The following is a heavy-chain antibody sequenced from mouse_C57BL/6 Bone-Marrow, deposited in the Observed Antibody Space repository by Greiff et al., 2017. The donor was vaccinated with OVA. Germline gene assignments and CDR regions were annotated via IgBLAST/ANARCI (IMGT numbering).Heavy chain of an antibody. J-gene: IGHJ3*01. CDR2: IYPGGGCT. Sequence: VQLQQSGAELVRPGTSVKMSCKASGYTFTNYWIGWAKQRPGHGLEWIGDIYPGGGCTNYNEKFKGKATLTADKSSSTAYMQFSSLTSEDAAIYYCASSYYYGSSYWFAYWGQGTLVTVSA. D-gene: IGHD1-1*01. V-gene: IGHV1-63*01. CDR3: ASSYYYGSSYWFAY. CDR1: GYTFTNYW.